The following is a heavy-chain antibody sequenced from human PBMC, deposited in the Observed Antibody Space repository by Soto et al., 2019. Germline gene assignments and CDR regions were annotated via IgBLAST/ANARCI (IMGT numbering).Heavy chain of an antibody. D-gene: IGHD2-2*01. J-gene: IGHJ6*03. CDR3: AKDLGYCSSTSCYVSVHYYYMDV. Sequence: PGESLKISCKGSGYSFTSYWIGWVRQMPGKGLEWMGIIYPGDSDTRYSPSFQGQVTISADKSISTAYLQWSSLKASDTAMYYCAKDLGYCSSTSCYVSVHYYYMDVWGKGTTVTVSS. CDR1: GYSFTSYW. V-gene: IGHV5-51*01. CDR2: IYPGDSDT.